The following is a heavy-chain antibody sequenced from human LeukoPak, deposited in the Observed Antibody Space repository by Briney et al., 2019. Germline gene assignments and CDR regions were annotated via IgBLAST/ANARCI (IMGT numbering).Heavy chain of an antibody. CDR2: INAGNGNT. D-gene: IGHD3-10*01. CDR1: GYTFTSYA. V-gene: IGHV1-3*01. J-gene: IGHJ4*02. CDR3: ARSFKVPLWFGKTGDGFDY. Sequence: ASVKVSCKASGYTFTSYAMHWVRQAPGQRLEWMGWINAGNGNTKYSQKFQGRVTITRDTSASTAYMELSSLRSEDTAVYYCARSFKVPLWFGKTGDGFDYWGQGTLVTVSS.